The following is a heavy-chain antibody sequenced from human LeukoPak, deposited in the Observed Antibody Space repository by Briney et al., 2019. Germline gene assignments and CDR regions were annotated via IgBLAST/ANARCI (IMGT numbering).Heavy chain of an antibody. CDR3: ARQNFYSSGRHIDY. J-gene: IGHJ4*02. Sequence: SETLSLTCTVSGRSISSSSYYWGWIRQPPGKGLEWIGSIYYSGSTYYNPSLKSRVTISVHTSKNQFSLRLSSVTAADTAVYYCARQNFYSSGRHIDYWGQGTLVTVSS. CDR2: IYYSGST. CDR1: GRSISSSSYY. D-gene: IGHD6-19*01. V-gene: IGHV4-39*01.